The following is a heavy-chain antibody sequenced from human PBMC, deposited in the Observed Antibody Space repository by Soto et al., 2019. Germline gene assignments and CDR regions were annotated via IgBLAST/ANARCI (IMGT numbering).Heavy chain of an antibody. V-gene: IGHV1-3*01. Sequence: QVQLVQSGAEVKKPGASVKVSCKASGYSFSSYAMHWVRQAPGQRLEWMGWINAGNGNTKYSQKFQGRVTIARDTSATTADMELSSLRSEDTAVYYCARKLYGDYNFFDYWGQGPLVTVSS. CDR2: INAGNGNT. J-gene: IGHJ4*02. D-gene: IGHD4-17*01. CDR3: ARKLYGDYNFFDY. CDR1: GYSFSSYA.